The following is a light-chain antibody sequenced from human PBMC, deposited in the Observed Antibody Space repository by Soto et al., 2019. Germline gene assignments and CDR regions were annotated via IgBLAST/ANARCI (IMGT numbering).Light chain of an antibody. CDR1: TSDVGGYDY. Sequence: QSALTQPRSVSGSPGQSVAISCTGTTSDVGGYDYVSWHQQHPGKAPKLIIFDVSKRPSGVPDRFSGSKSGNTASLTISELQAEDEADYFCCSYAGDSYVFGSGTKVTVL. CDR3: CSYAGDSYV. CDR2: DVS. V-gene: IGLV2-11*01. J-gene: IGLJ1*01.